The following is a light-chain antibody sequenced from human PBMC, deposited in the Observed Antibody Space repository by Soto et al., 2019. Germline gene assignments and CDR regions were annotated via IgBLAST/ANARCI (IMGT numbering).Light chain of an antibody. CDR2: AAS. Sequence: DIQMTQSPSSLSTSVGDRVTITCRASQTISSNLNWYQQKPGKAPKLLIYAASGLQSGVPSRFSGSGSGTDFTLTINSLQREDFATYYCQQTYNTPLTFGGGTKVDIK. CDR1: QTISSN. CDR3: QQTYNTPLT. V-gene: IGKV1-39*01. J-gene: IGKJ4*01.